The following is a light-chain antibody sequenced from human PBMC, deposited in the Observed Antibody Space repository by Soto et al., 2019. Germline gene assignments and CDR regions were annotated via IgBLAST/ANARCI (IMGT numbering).Light chain of an antibody. J-gene: IGKJ2*01. CDR2: GAS. Sequence: EIVLTQSPGTLSLSPGERATLSCRASQSVSSNYLAWYQQKPGQAPRLLVYGASSRATGIPDRFSGSGSGTDFTLTISKLEPEDFAVYYCQLHIRSPPEYTFDQGTKPQI. V-gene: IGKV3-20*01. CDR3: QLHIRSPPEYT. CDR1: QSVSSNY.